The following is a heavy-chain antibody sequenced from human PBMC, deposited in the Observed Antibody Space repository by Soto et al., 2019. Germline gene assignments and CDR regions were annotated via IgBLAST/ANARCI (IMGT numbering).Heavy chain of an antibody. CDR2: IKQDGSEK. J-gene: IGHJ3*02. V-gene: IGHV3-7*01. CDR3: ARDGGYSYGAYFDI. CDR1: GFTFSSYW. D-gene: IGHD5-18*01. Sequence: GGSLRLSCAASGFTFSSYWMSWVRQAPGKGLEWVANIKQDGSEKYYVDSVKGRFTISRDNAKNTLYLQMNSLRAEDTAVYYCARDGGYSYGAYFDIRGQGTMVTVSS.